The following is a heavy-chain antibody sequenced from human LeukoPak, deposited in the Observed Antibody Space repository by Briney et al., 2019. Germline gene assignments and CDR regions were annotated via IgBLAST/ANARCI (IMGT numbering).Heavy chain of an antibody. CDR3: ATDKDFWSGLKAY. Sequence: GASVKVSCKVSGYTFTDYYMHWVQQAPGKGLEWMGLVDPEDGETIYAEKFQGRVTITADTSTDTAYMELSSLRSEDTAVYYCATDKDFWSGLKAYWGQGTLVSFSS. CDR1: GYTFTDYY. V-gene: IGHV1-69-2*01. J-gene: IGHJ4*02. CDR2: VDPEDGET. D-gene: IGHD3-3*01.